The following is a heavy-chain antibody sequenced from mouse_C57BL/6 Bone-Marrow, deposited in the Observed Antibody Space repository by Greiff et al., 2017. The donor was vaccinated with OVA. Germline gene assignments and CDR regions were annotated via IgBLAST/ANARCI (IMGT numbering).Heavy chain of an antibody. CDR3: ARNHFDY. J-gene: IGHJ2*01. CDR1: GYTFTDYY. CDR2: INPNNGGT. V-gene: IGHV1-26*01. Sequence: EVQLQQSGPELVKPGASVKISCKASGYTFTDYYMNWVKQSHGKSLEWIGDINPNNGGTSYNQKFKGKATLTVDKSSSTAYMELRSLTSEDSAVYYCARNHFDYWGQGTTLTVSS.